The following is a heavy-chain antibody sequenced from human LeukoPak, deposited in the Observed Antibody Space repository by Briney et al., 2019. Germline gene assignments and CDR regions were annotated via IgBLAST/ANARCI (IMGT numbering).Heavy chain of an antibody. CDR2: ISGVGDVR. CDR1: GFTFSSFA. D-gene: IGHD3-16*01. V-gene: IGHV3-23*01. CDR3: ARGGGLDV. J-gene: IGHJ6*02. Sequence: GGSLRLSCAASGFTFSSFAMTWVRQAPGKGLEWVSSISGVGDVRYHADSVKGRFTLSRDNAKNSLYLQMSNLRAEDTAVYFCARGGGLDVWGQGATVTVSS.